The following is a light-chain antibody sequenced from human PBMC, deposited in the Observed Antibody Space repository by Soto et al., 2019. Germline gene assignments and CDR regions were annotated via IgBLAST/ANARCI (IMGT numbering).Light chain of an antibody. J-gene: IGKJ5*01. CDR3: QQLHGYPIT. CDR1: QGIDTS. CDR2: AAS. Sequence: ILLTQSPSSLSASVGDRVTITCRASQGIDTSLAWYQQKPGKAPKLLIYAASNFQSGVPSRFSASGSATHFTRTISSLPTEDFATYYCQQLHGYPITFGQGTRLE. V-gene: IGKV1-9*01.